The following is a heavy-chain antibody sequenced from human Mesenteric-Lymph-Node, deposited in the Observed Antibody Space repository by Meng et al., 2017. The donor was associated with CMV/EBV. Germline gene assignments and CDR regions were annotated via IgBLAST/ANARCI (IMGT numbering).Heavy chain of an antibody. CDR2: TYYRSKWYN. J-gene: IGHJ6*02. D-gene: IGHD6-13*01. CDR1: GDSVSSNSAA. Sequence: SCAISGDSVSSNSAAWNWIRQSPSRGLEWLGRTYYRSKWYNDYAVSVKSRITINPDTSKNQFSLQLNSVTPEGTAVYYCARDRSSWGRNSMDVWGQGTTVTVSS. CDR3: ARDRSSWGRNSMDV. V-gene: IGHV6-1*01.